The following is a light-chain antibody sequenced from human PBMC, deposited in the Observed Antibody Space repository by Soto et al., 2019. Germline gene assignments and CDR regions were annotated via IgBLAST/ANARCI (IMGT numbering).Light chain of an antibody. CDR3: QQYGSSPLT. CDR1: QSVSSSY. J-gene: IGKJ1*01. CDR2: GAS. Sequence: EIVLTQSPGTLSLSPGERATLSCRASQSVSSSYLAWYQQKPGQAPRLLIYGASSRATGIPDRLSGSGSGTDFTLTISRLEPEDFAVYYCQQYGSSPLTFGQGNKVEIK. V-gene: IGKV3-20*01.